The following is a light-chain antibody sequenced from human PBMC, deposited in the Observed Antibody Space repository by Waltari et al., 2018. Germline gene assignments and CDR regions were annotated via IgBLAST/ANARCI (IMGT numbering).Light chain of an antibody. CDR2: ASS. J-gene: IGKJ4*01. Sequence: EVILTQSPDTLSLSPGARATLASRASQNITNTYLAWYQQKPGLAPRLLIYASSSRATGVPDGCSGSGYGTDFTLTIGRLEPEDYAVYYCQQYENSPLTFGGGTQVETK. CDR1: QNITNTY. CDR3: QQYENSPLT. V-gene: IGKV3D-20*01.